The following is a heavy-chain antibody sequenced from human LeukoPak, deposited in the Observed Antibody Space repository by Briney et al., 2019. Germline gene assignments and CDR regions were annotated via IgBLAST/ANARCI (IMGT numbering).Heavy chain of an antibody. CDR2: VGGRGIST. CDR1: GFTFSSNA. V-gene: IGHV3-23*01. Sequence: GGSLRLSCAASGFTFSSNAMSWVRQVPGKGLEWVSAVGGRGISTYYADSVKGRFTISRDNSKNTLYLQMNSLRAEDTAVYYCAKHVESYKAFDIWGQGTMVTVSS. J-gene: IGHJ3*02. D-gene: IGHD3-10*01. CDR3: AKHVESYKAFDI.